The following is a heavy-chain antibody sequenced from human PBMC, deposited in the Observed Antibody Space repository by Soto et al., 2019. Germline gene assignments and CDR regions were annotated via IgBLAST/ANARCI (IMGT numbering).Heavy chain of an antibody. D-gene: IGHD5-12*01. Sequence: EVQLVESGGGLVQPGGSLRLSCAASGFTVSSNYMSWVRQAPGKGLEWVSVIYSGGSTYYADSVKGRFTISRDNSKNTLFVQMNSLRAEDTAVYYCARAGSTDAFDIWGQGTMVTVSS. CDR2: IYSGGST. J-gene: IGHJ3*02. CDR1: GFTVSSNY. CDR3: ARAGSTDAFDI. V-gene: IGHV3-66*01.